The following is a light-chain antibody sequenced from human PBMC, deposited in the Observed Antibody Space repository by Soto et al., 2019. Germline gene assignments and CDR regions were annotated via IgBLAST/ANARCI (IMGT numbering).Light chain of an antibody. Sequence: DIVMTQSPATLSVAPGERVTFSCRASQGVSRKLAWYQHKPGQAPRLLISGASTGATGIPARFSGSGSGTEFTFTISSLQSEDWAISYCQQYHTWPITVGGGTKVEIK. CDR1: QGVSRK. J-gene: IGKJ4*01. CDR3: QQYHTWPIT. CDR2: GAS. V-gene: IGKV3-15*01.